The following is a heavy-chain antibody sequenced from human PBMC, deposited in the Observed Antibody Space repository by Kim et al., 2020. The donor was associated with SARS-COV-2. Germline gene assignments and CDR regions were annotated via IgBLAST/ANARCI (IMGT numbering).Heavy chain of an antibody. J-gene: IGHJ4*02. CDR3: AREYLPHFDPSKSIAARRAPVYYFDY. D-gene: IGHD6-6*01. Sequence: ASVKVSCKASGYTFTGYYMHWVRQAPGQGLEWMGWINPNSGGTNYAQKFQGRVTMTRDTSISTAYMEPSRLRSDDTAVYYCAREYLPHFDPSKSIAARRAPVYYFDYWGQGTLVTVSS. CDR2: INPNSGGT. V-gene: IGHV1-2*02. CDR1: GYTFTGYY.